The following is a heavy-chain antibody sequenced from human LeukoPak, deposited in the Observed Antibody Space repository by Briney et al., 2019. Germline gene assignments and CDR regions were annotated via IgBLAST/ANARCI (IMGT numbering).Heavy chain of an antibody. Sequence: GRSLRLSCAASGFTFSSYAMSWVRQAPGKGLEWVSAISGSGGSTYYADSVKGRFTISRDNSKNTLYLQMNSLRAEDTAVYYCATHYSDYSLEDAFDIWGQGAMVTVSS. CDR3: ATHYSDYSLEDAFDI. CDR2: ISGSGGST. J-gene: IGHJ3*02. D-gene: IGHD4-11*01. CDR1: GFTFSSYA. V-gene: IGHV3-23*01.